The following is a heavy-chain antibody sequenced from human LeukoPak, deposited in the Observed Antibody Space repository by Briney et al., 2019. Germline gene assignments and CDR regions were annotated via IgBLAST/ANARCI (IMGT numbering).Heavy chain of an antibody. CDR3: ARDVVSGGNAFDY. CDR1: GGSISSRIYY. V-gene: IGHV4-39*07. Sequence: SETLSLTCSVSGGSISSRIYYWGWIRQPPGKGLEWIGSVYYTGITYYNSSLKSRVTISLDTSNHQFSLKLSSVTAADTAVYYCARDVVSGGNAFDYWGQGTLVTVSS. J-gene: IGHJ4*02. D-gene: IGHD4-23*01. CDR2: VYYTGIT.